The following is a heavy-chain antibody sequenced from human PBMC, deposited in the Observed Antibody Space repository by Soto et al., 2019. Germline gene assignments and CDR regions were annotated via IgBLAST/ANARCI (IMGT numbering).Heavy chain of an antibody. Sequence: QVHLVQSGAEVKKPGASVKVSCKGSGYAFTTYGITWVRQAPGQGLEWMGWISAHNGNTNYAQKLQGRVTVTRDTSASTAAMGLRGMRSDDTAVYYCARGRYGDYWGQCALVTVPS. CDR1: GYAFTTYG. V-gene: IGHV1-18*01. CDR3: ARGRYGDY. D-gene: IGHD1-1*01. CDR2: ISAHNGNT. J-gene: IGHJ4*02.